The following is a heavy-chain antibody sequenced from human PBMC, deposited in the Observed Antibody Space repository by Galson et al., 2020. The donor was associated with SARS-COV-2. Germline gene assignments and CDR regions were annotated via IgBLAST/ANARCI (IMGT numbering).Heavy chain of an antibody. Sequence: SGPTLVKPTQTLTLTCTFSGFSLSTSGVGVGWIRQPPGKALECLAVIYWNDDKRYSPSLRSRLTITKDTSKNQVVLTMTNMDPVDTATYFCAHSVRYFDLLRPNNWFDPWGHGTLVTVSS. CDR2: IYWNDDK. J-gene: IGHJ5*02. D-gene: IGHD3-9*01. V-gene: IGHV2-5*01. CDR1: GFSLSTSGVG. CDR3: AHSVRYFDLLRPNNWFDP.